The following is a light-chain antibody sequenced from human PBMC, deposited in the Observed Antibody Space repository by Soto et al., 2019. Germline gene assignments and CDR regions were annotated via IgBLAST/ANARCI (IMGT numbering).Light chain of an antibody. J-gene: IGKJ4*01. V-gene: IGKV3-11*01. Sequence: EIVLTQSPATPSLSPGERATLSCRASQSVSSYLAWYQQKPGQAPRLLIYDASNRATGIPARFSGSGSGTDFTLTISSLEPEDFSVYYCQQRSNWPRLTFGGGTKVDI. CDR1: QSVSSY. CDR2: DAS. CDR3: QQRSNWPRLT.